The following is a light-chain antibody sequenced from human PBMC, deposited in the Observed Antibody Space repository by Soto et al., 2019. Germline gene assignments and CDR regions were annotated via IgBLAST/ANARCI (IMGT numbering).Light chain of an antibody. J-gene: IGLJ3*02. V-gene: IGLV1-51*01. CDR3: GAWDSSLSAGV. CDR1: ISKIGNNY. Sequence: QSVLTQPPSVSAAPGQKVTISCSGSISKIGNNYVSWYQQLPGTAPNLLIYENDKRPSGIPDRFSGSKSGTSATLGITGLQTGDEADYYCGAWDSSLSAGVFGGGTKLTVL. CDR2: END.